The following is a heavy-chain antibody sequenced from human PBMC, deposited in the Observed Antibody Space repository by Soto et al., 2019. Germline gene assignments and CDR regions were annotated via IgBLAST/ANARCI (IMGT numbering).Heavy chain of an antibody. D-gene: IGHD2-15*01. J-gene: IGHJ5*02. CDR2: SSPYNGNT. Sequence: QVQLVQSGAEVKKPGASVKVSCKASGYTFTSFGITWVRQALGQGLEWLGWSSPYNGNTHYVQKFQGRVTMTTDTSTSTAYMELRSLRSDDTAVDYCARGGLGYCSVGRCPQNWFDPWGQGTLVTVSS. CDR3: ARGGLGYCSVGRCPQNWFDP. CDR1: GYTFTSFG. V-gene: IGHV1-18*01.